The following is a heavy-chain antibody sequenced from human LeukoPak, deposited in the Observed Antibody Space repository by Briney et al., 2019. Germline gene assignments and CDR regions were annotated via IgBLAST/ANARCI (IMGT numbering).Heavy chain of an antibody. Sequence: SETLSLTCAVYGGSFSGYSWSWIRQPPGKGLEWIVEINHSGSTNYNPSLKSRVTISVDTSKNQFSLKLSSVTAADTAVYYCARVKRGYCSGGSCYSLYYYYYGMDVWGQGTTVTVSS. V-gene: IGHV4-34*01. CDR2: INHSGST. CDR1: GGSFSGYS. CDR3: ARVKRGYCSGGSCYSLYYYYYGMDV. D-gene: IGHD2-15*01. J-gene: IGHJ6*02.